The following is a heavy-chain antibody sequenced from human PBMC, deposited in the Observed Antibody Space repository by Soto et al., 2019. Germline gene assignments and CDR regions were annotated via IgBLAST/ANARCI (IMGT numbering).Heavy chain of an antibody. J-gene: IGHJ3*01. CDR2: IYHSGSP. D-gene: IGHD1-26*01. V-gene: IGHV4-4*02. CDR3: ARKPDVATATVGGGYVFDV. CDR1: SGSIFTTNW. Sequence: QVQLQESGPGLVKPSGTLSLTCAASSGSIFTTNWWSWVRQSPGRGLQWIGDIYHSGSPKYNPSLKSRVRISIDKSRGRFFLNLTSVTAADTAVYYCARKPDVATATVGGGYVFDVWGQGKMVTVSS.